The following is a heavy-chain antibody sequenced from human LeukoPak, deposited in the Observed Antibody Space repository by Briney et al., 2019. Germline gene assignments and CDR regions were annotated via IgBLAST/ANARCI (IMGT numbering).Heavy chain of an antibody. D-gene: IGHD2-8*02. J-gene: IGHJ3*02. V-gene: IGHV3-48*02. Sequence: PGGSLSLTCAASGFTFSSYCMNWFRQAPGKGLEWVSCISSSSSTIYYADSVKGRFTISTDNAKNSLYLQMNSLSDEDTAVYYCWRVTKGTGSYAIENWGQGTMVTVSS. CDR1: GFTFSSYC. CDR2: ISSSSSTI. CDR3: WRVTKGTGSYAIEN.